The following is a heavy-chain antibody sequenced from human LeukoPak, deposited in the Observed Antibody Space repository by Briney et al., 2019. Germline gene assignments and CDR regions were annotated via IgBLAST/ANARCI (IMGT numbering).Heavy chain of an antibody. V-gene: IGHV3-48*03. J-gene: IGHJ4*02. D-gene: IGHD6-13*01. Sequence: PGGSLRLSCAASGFTFSSYEMNWVRQAPGKGLEWVSYISGSGKTIYYADSVQGRFTISRDNAKNSLYLQMNSLKTEDTAVYYCSTDPAGVSSWYFYYFDYWGQGTLVTVSS. CDR1: GFTFSSYE. CDR2: ISGSGKTI. CDR3: STDPAGVSSWYFYYFDY.